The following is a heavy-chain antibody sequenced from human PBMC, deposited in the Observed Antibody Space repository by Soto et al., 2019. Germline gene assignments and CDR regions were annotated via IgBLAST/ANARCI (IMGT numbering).Heavy chain of an antibody. Sequence: QVQLVESGGGVVQPGRSLRLSCAASGFSFSYYGMHWVRQAPGKGLEWVTVISFDGSNKYYADSVKGRFTISRDNSKNTLYLQMNGLRAEDTAVYYCAKASAQWELPCFDYWGQGTLVTVSS. V-gene: IGHV3-30*18. D-gene: IGHD1-26*01. CDR3: AKASAQWELPCFDY. CDR2: ISFDGSNK. J-gene: IGHJ4*02. CDR1: GFSFSYYG.